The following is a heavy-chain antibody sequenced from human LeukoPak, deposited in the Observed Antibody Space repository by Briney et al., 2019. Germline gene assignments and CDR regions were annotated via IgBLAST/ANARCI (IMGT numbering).Heavy chain of an antibody. J-gene: IGHJ4*02. CDR1: GGSLRSYY. CDR3: ARDGACGGDCVDY. Sequence: SETLSLTCTVSGGSLRSYYWSWIRQPPGKGLEWIGYIYYSGSTYYNPSLKSRVTISVDTSKNQFSLKLSSVTAADTAVYYCARDGACGGDCVDYWGQGTLVTVSS. V-gene: IGHV4-59*12. CDR2: IYYSGST. D-gene: IGHD2-21*02.